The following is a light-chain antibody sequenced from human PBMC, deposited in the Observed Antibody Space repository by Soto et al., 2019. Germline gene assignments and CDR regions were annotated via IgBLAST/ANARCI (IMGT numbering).Light chain of an antibody. Sequence: TVMTQSPATLSMSPGDRAALSCRASLNVATNMAWYQQKPGQAPRLLIYGASIRATGVPARFTGSGSGTEFTLTISNLQSEDFAVYYCQQYNTGLRTFGRGTKVEV. CDR3: QQYNTGLRT. J-gene: IGKJ1*01. CDR1: LNVATN. CDR2: GAS. V-gene: IGKV3-15*01.